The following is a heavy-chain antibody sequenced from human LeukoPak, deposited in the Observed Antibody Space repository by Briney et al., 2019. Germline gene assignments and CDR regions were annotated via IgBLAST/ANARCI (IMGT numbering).Heavy chain of an antibody. Sequence: GESLKISCKGSGYSFTSYWIGWVRQMPGKGLEWMGIIYPGDSDTRYSPSFQGQVTISADTSTNTAYLQWSSLQASDTAMYYCTRGDFYYYYMDFWGKGTPVTVSS. J-gene: IGHJ6*03. V-gene: IGHV5-51*01. CDR3: TRGDFYYYYMDF. CDR2: IYPGDSDT. CDR1: GYSFTSYW.